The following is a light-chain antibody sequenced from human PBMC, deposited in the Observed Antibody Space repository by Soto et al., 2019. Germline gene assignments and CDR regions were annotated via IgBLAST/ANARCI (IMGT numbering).Light chain of an antibody. CDR2: LNSDGSH. CDR3: QTWGTGTHVV. V-gene: IGLV4-69*01. CDR1: SGHSSYA. J-gene: IGLJ2*01. Sequence: QSVLTQSPSASASLGASVKLTCTLSSGHSSYAIAWHQQQPEKGPRYLMKLNSDGSHSKGDGIPDRFSGSSSGAERYLTISSRQSEDEADYYFQTWGTGTHVVFGGGTTVTVL.